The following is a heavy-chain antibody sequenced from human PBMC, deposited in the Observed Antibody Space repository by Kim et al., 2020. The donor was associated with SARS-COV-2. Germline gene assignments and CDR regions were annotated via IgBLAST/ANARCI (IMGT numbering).Heavy chain of an antibody. J-gene: IGHJ4*02. CDR2: IYYSGST. V-gene: IGHV4-59*01. CDR1: GGSISSYY. CDR3: ARGGWFGEF. Sequence: SETLSLTCTVSGGSISSYYWSWIRQPPGKGLEWIGYIYYSGSTNYNPSLKSRVTISVDTSKNQFSLKLSSVTAADTAVYYCARGGWFGEFWGQGTLGTVS. D-gene: IGHD3-10*01.